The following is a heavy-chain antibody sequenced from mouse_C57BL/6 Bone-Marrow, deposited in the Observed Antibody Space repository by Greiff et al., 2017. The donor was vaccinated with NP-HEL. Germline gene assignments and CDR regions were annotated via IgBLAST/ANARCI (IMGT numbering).Heavy chain of an antibody. CDR1: GYTFTSYW. CDR2: IHPSDSDT. J-gene: IGHJ1*03. CDR3: AKNYYGSSYWYFDV. Sequence: QVQLQQSGAELVKPGASVKVSCKASGYTFTSYWMHWVKQRPGQGLEWIGRIHPSDSDTNYNQKFKGKATLTVDKYSSTAYMQLSSLTSEDSAVYYCAKNYYGSSYWYFDVWGTGTTVTVSS. V-gene: IGHV1-74*01. D-gene: IGHD1-1*01.